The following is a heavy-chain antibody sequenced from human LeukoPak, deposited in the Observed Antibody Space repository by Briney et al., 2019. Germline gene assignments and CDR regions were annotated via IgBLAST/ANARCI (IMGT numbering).Heavy chain of an antibody. Sequence: RPGGSLRLSCAASGFTFSSYAMSWVRQAPGKGLEWVSAISGSGGSTYYADSVKGRFTISRDNSKNTLYLQMNSLRAEDTAVYYCAPPQGSSSSFDYWGQGTLVTVSS. CDR3: APPQGSSSSFDY. CDR2: ISGSGGST. CDR1: GFTFSSYA. D-gene: IGHD6-6*01. V-gene: IGHV3-23*01. J-gene: IGHJ4*02.